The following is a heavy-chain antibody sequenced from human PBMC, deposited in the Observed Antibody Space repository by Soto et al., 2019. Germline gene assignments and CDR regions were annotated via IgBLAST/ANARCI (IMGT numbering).Heavy chain of an antibody. CDR2: ISSSSTYI. Sequence: GGSLRLSCAASGFSFSSYSINWVRQAPGKGLEWLSSISSSSTYIYYADSVRGRFTISRDNAKNSVSLQMNSLRAEDTAVYYCARDWDVXVVPAATNYPPYYGLDVWGQGATVTVSS. CDR1: GFSFSSYS. CDR3: ARDWDVXVVPAATNYPPYYGLDV. J-gene: IGHJ6*02. D-gene: IGHD2-2*01. V-gene: IGHV3-21*01.